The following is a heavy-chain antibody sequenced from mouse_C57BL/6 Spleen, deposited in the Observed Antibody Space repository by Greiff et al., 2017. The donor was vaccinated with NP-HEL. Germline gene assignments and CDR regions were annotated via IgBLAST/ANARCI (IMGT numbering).Heavy chain of an antibody. CDR1: GYAFSSSW. CDR2: IYPGDGDT. D-gene: IGHD4-1*01. Sequence: VQLQQSGPELVKPGASVKISCKASGYAFSSSWMNWVKQRPGKGLEWIGRIYPGDGDTNYNGKFKGKATLTADKSSSTAYMQLSSLTSEDSAVYFCARSKLSYAMDDWGQGTSVTVSS. CDR3: ARSKLSYAMDD. J-gene: IGHJ4*01. V-gene: IGHV1-82*01.